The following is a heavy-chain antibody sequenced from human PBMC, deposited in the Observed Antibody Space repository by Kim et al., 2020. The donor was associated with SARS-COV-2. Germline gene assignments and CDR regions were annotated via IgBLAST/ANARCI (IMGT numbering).Heavy chain of an antibody. Sequence: SETLSLTCTVSGGSISSYYWSWIRQPPGKGLEWIGYIYYSGNTNYNPSLKSRVTISVDTSKNQFSLKLSSVTAADTAVYYCARVKVREANFAVIAEYYFDYWGQGTLVTVSS. V-gene: IGHV4-59*01. CDR2: IYYSGNT. D-gene: IGHD3-10*01. CDR1: GGSISSYY. J-gene: IGHJ4*02. CDR3: ARVKVREANFAVIAEYYFDY.